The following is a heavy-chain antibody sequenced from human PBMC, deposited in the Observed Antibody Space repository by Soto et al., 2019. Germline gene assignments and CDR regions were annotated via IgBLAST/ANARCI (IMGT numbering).Heavy chain of an antibody. Sequence: EVQLVESGGGLVQPGGSLRLSCAASGFTFNFCWMTWVRQAPGKGLEWVANIKRDGSEQYYVDSVKGRFTISRDNAKNSLFLQMNSLRAVDTAIYYCARIRAYDYEIDYWGQGTLVTVSS. CDR3: ARIRAYDYEIDY. D-gene: IGHD4-17*01. V-gene: IGHV3-7*03. J-gene: IGHJ4*02. CDR1: GFTFNFCW. CDR2: IKRDGSEQ.